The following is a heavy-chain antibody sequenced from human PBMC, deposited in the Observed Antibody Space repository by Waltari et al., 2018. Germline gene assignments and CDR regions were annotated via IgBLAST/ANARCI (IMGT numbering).Heavy chain of an antibody. CDR1: GGSFSGYY. V-gene: IGHV4-34*01. J-gene: IGHJ4*02. CDR2: ITHSGST. D-gene: IGHD3-10*01. Sequence: QVQLQQWGAGLLKPSETLSLSCGVSGGSFSGYYWNWIPPLPGKGLEWIGEITHSGSTNYNPSLKIRLTISVDSSKNQFSLKLNSVTAADTAVYYCARSYGGAIRNFDYWGQGILVTVSS. CDR3: ARSYGGAIRNFDY.